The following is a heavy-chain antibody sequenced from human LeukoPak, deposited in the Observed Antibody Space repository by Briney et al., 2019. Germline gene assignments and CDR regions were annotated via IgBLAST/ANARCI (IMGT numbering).Heavy chain of an antibody. Sequence: SVKVSCKASGGTFSSYAISWVRQAPGQGLEWMGGIIPIFGTANYAQKFQGRVTITADESTSTAYMELSSLRSDDTAVYYCARDSPSGGNSDFDYWGQGTLVTVSS. D-gene: IGHD4-23*01. J-gene: IGHJ4*02. V-gene: IGHV1-69*01. CDR3: ARDSPSGGNSDFDY. CDR1: GGTFSSYA. CDR2: IIPIFGTA.